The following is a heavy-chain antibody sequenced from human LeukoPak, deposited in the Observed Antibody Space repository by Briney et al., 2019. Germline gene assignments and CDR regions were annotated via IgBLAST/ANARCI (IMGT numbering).Heavy chain of an antibody. CDR2: IYSGGST. J-gene: IGHJ4*02. CDR3: ARGLYSSSSSPAFDY. V-gene: IGHV3-53*01. Sequence: PGGSLRLSCAASGFTVSSNYMSWVRQAPGKGLEWVSVIYSGGSTYYADSVKGRFTISRDNSKNTLYLQMNSLRAEDTAVYYCARGLYSSSSSPAFDYWGQGTLVTVSS. CDR1: GFTVSSNY. D-gene: IGHD6-6*01.